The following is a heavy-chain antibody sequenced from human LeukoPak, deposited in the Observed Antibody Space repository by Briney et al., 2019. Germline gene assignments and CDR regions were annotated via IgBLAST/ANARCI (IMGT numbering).Heavy chain of an antibody. CDR1: GFTFSSYW. J-gene: IGHJ4*02. Sequence: GGSLRLSCAASGFTFSSYWMSWVRQAPGKGLEWVGLIKSNTNGGTTAYAAPVKGRFTISRDDSKNTLYLQMDSLKTEDTGVYYCTTEYWGSNYWGQGTLVTVSS. D-gene: IGHD7-27*01. V-gene: IGHV3-15*05. CDR2: IKSNTNGGTT. CDR3: TTEYWGSNY.